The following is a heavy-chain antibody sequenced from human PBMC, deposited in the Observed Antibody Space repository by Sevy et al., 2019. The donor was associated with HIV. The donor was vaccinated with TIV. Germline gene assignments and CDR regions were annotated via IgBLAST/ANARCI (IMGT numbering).Heavy chain of an antibody. CDR3: ARGVRFLEWLFYDAFDI. J-gene: IGHJ3*02. V-gene: IGHV3-21*01. D-gene: IGHD3-3*01. CDR2: ISSSSSYI. Sequence: GGSLRLSCAASGFTFSSYSMNWVRQAPGKGLEWVSSISSSSSYIYYADSVKGRFTISRDNAKNSLYLQMNSLRAEDTAVYYCARGVRFLEWLFYDAFDIWGQGTMVTVSS. CDR1: GFTFSSYS.